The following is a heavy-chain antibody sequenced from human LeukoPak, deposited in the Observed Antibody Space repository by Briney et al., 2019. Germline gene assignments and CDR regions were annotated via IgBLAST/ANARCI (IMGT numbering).Heavy chain of an antibody. Sequence: ASVKVSCKASGGTFSSYAISWVRQAPGQGLEWMGGIIPIFGTANYAQKFQGRVTITADESTSTAYMELSSLRSEDTAVYYCARDQARGGDFWSGYLNWFDPWGQGTLVTVSS. D-gene: IGHD3-3*01. CDR2: IIPIFGTA. CDR3: ARDQARGGDFWSGYLNWFDP. CDR1: GGTFSSYA. J-gene: IGHJ5*02. V-gene: IGHV1-69*13.